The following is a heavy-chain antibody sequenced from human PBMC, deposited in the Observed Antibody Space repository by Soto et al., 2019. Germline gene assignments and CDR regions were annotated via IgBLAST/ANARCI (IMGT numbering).Heavy chain of an antibody. CDR2: IYHSGST. CDR3: ARVLCSGGSCYLFDY. CDR1: GGSISSGGYS. V-gene: IGHV4-30-2*01. J-gene: IGHJ4*02. D-gene: IGHD2-15*01. Sequence: QLQLQESGSGLVKPSQTLSLTCAVSGGSISSGGYSWSWIRQPPGKGLEWIGYIYHSGSTYYNPSLKSRVTISVDRSKNQFSLKLSSVTAADTAVYYCARVLCSGGSCYLFDYWGQGTLVTVSS.